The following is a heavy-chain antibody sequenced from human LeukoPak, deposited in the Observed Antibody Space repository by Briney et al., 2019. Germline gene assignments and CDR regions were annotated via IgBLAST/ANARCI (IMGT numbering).Heavy chain of an antibody. D-gene: IGHD4-17*01. CDR1: GFTFSSYW. Sequence: GGSLRLSCAASGFTFSSYWMHWVRQAPGKGLVWVSRINSEGSSTSYADSVKGRFTISRDNAKNTLYLQMNSLRAEDTAVYYCARLYGDFGLRYWGQGTLVTVSS. V-gene: IGHV3-74*01. J-gene: IGHJ4*02. CDR3: ARLYGDFGLRY. CDR2: INSEGSST.